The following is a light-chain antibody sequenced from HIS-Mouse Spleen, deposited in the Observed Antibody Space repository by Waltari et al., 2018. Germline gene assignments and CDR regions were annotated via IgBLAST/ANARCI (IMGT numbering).Light chain of an antibody. Sequence: QTVVTQEPSFSVSPGGTVTLTCGLSSGSVSTSYYPIWYQQTPGQAPRKLIYSTTTRSSGVPNRFSGSILGKKAALSITGAQADDESDYYCVLYMCSGISVFGGGTKLTVL. V-gene: IGLV8-61*01. CDR1: SGSVSTSYY. J-gene: IGLJ3*02. CDR3: VLYMCSGISV. CDR2: STT.